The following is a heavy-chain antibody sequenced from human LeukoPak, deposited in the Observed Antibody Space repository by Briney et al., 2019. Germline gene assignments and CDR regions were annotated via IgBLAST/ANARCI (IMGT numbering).Heavy chain of an antibody. D-gene: IGHD3-22*01. J-gene: IGHJ4*02. CDR2: ISGSGGST. CDR3: AKTYYYDSSGSHY. V-gene: IGHV3-23*01. CDR1: GFTFSIYT. Sequence: GGSLRLSCAASGFTFSIYTMSWVRQAPGKGLEWVSAISGSGGSTSYADSVKGRFSISRDNSKNTLYLQMNSLRAEDTAVYYCAKTYYYDSSGSHYWGQGTLVTVSS.